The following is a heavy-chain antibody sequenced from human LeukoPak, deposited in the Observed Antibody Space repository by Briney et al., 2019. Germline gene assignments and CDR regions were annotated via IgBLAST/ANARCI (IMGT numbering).Heavy chain of an antibody. J-gene: IGHJ3*02. CDR3: AKDASQCGGDCYDAFDI. D-gene: IGHD2-21*02. Sequence: GGSLRLSCAASGFTFSSYAMSWVRQAPGKGLEWVSAISGSGDNTYYADSVKGRFTISRDNSGNTLYLQMNSLRAEDTAVYYCAKDASQCGGDCYDAFDIWGQGTMVTVSS. CDR1: GFTFSSYA. CDR2: ISGSGDNT. V-gene: IGHV3-23*01.